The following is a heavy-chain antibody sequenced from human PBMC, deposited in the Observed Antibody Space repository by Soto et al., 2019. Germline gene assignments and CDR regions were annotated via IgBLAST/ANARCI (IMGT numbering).Heavy chain of an antibody. CDR3: AIRSGYSGYDFAFDI. J-gene: IGHJ3*02. V-gene: IGHV3-23*01. Sequence: PWGSLRLSCAASGFTFSSYAMSWVRQAPGKGLEWVSAISGSGGSTYYADSVKGRFTISRDNSKNTLYLQMNSLRAEDTAVYYCAIRSGYSGYDFAFDIWGQGTMVTVSS. CDR2: ISGSGGST. D-gene: IGHD5-12*01. CDR1: GFTFSSYA.